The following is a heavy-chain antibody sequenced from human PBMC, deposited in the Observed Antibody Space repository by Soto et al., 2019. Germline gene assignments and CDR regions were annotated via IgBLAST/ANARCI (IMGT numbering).Heavy chain of an antibody. CDR3: ARDYYDSSGYAAFLDY. CDR2: ISGSSSYI. V-gene: IGHV3-21*01. D-gene: IGHD3-22*01. CDR1: GFTFSSYS. Sequence: EGSLRLSCAASGFTFSSYSMNWVRQAPGKGLEWVSSISGSSSYIYYADSVKGRFTISRDNAKNSLYLQMNSLRAEDTAVYYCARDYYDSSGYAAFLDYWGQGTLVTVSS. J-gene: IGHJ4*02.